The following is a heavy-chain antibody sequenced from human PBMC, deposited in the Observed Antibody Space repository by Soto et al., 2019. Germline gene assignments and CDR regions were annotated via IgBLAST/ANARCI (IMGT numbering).Heavy chain of an antibody. Sequence: GESLKISCKGSGYSFAGYWITWVRQKPGKGLEWMGRIDPSDSQTYYSPSFRGHVTISATKSITTVFLQWSSLRASDTAMYYCARQIYDSDTGPDFQYYFDSWGQGTPVTVSS. J-gene: IGHJ4*02. CDR3: ARQIYDSDTGPDFQYYFDS. D-gene: IGHD3-22*01. V-gene: IGHV5-10-1*01. CDR1: GYSFAGYW. CDR2: IDPSDSQT.